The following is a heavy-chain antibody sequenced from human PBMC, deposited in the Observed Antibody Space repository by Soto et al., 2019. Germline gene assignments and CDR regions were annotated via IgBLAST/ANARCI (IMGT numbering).Heavy chain of an antibody. CDR2: INSKAYGGAT. CDR1: GFIFSTAW. Sequence: EVQLVESGGRLVKPGGSLRVSCAASGFIFSTAWMNWVRQAPGKGLEWVGRINSKAYGGATEYAAPVKGRFTISRDDSXNTLYLQMNSLKTEDTALYYCTTDVTDYGGNSGAGYWGQGTMVTVSS. D-gene: IGHD4-17*01. V-gene: IGHV3-15*07. J-gene: IGHJ4*02. CDR3: TTDVTDYGGNSGAGY.